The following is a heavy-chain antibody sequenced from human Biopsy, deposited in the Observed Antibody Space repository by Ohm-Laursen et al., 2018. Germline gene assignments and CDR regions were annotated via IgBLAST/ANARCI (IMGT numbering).Heavy chain of an antibody. D-gene: IGHD5-24*01. Sequence: GASVKVSCKAPGNTFATYHIHWVRQAPGQGLEWMGVISPSGATTSFSQKFQGRITMTRDTSTGTVYMDLNSLGSEDTAVYYCARAGVGSDGTDSYYYGMDVWGPGTTVTVPS. CDR2: ISPSGATT. J-gene: IGHJ6*02. V-gene: IGHV1-46*01. CDR3: ARAGVGSDGTDSYYYGMDV. CDR1: GNTFATYH.